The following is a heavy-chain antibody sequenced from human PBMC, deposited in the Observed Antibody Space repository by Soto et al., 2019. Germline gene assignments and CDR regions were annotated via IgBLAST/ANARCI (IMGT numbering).Heavy chain of an antibody. CDR1: GYTFTGHY. CDR2: IGPGSGAT. CDR3: GRGRSGQIVVFY. J-gene: IGHJ4*02. Sequence: QVQLVQSGAEVKKPGASVKVSCKASGYTFTGHYIHWVRQAPEQGPEWIGEIGPGSGATRYAQKFQGRVTMTRDMSVSTIYMELNNLSPDDTAVDYCGRGRSGQIVVFYWGQGTPVTVSS. V-gene: IGHV1-2*02. D-gene: IGHD5-12*01.